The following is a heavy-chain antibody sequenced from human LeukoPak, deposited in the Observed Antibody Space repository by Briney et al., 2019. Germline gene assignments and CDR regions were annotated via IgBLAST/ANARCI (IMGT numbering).Heavy chain of an antibody. Sequence: SETLSLTCTVSGGSISSYYWSWIRQPPGKGLEWIGYIYYSGSTNYNPSLKSRVTISVDTSKNQFSPKLSSVTAADTAVYYCARGSIAAAGTNSDYWGQGTLVTVSS. J-gene: IGHJ4*02. CDR3: ARGSIAAAGTNSDY. CDR1: GGSISSYY. CDR2: IYYSGST. D-gene: IGHD6-13*01. V-gene: IGHV4-59*01.